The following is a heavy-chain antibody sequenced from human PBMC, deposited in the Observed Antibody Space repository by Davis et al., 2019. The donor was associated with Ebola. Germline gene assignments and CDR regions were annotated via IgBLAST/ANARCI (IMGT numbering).Heavy chain of an antibody. J-gene: IGHJ4*02. CDR1: GFTFSSYG. CDR3: ARGRDPPGAARGGLAVY. Sequence: GESLKISCAASGFTFSSYGFHWVRQAPGKGLERVAYIRNDGSDKYYADSVKGRFTVSRDNSKNTLYLQMNSLRPEDTAVYYCARGRDPPGAARGGLAVYWGQGTLVTVSS. V-gene: IGHV3-30*02. CDR2: IRNDGSDK. D-gene: IGHD6-6*01.